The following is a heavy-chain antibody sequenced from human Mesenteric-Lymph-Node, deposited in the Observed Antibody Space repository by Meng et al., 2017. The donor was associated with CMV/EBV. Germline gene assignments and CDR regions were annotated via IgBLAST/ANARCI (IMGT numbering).Heavy chain of an antibody. V-gene: IGHV3-23*01. Sequence: GESLKISCAASGFTFGTYTMSWVRQAPGKGLEWVSVISPSDSNTYYADSVKGRFTISRDNSKNTLYLQMNSLRAEDTAVYYCAKDLSPAMVVSYFYTMDVWGQGTTVTVSS. CDR1: GFTFGTYT. CDR2: ISPSDSNT. CDR3: AKDLSPAMVVSYFYTMDV. J-gene: IGHJ6*02. D-gene: IGHD2-8*01.